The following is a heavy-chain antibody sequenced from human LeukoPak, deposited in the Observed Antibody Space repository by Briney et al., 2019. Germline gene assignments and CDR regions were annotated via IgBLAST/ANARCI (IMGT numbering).Heavy chain of an antibody. V-gene: IGHV1-24*01. Sequence: ASVKVSCKVSGYTLTELSMHWVRQAPGEGLEWMGGFDPEDGETIYAQKFQGRVTMTEDTSTDTAYMELSSLRSEDTAVYYCATGPNYYDSRGTDYWGQGTLVTVSS. D-gene: IGHD3-22*01. CDR3: ATGPNYYDSRGTDY. CDR2: FDPEDGET. CDR1: GYTLTELS. J-gene: IGHJ4*02.